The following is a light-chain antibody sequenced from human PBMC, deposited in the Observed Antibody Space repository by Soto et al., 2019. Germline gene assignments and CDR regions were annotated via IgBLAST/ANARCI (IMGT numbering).Light chain of an antibody. J-gene: IGLJ2*01. Sequence: QSALTQPPSASGSPGQSVTISCTGTSSDVGGYNFVSWYQQHPGKAPELMIYEVTKRPSGVSDRFSGSKSGNTASLTVSGLQAEDEADYYCSSYAGSPVVFGGGTKLTVL. V-gene: IGLV2-8*01. CDR1: SSDVGGYNF. CDR3: SSYAGSPVV. CDR2: EVT.